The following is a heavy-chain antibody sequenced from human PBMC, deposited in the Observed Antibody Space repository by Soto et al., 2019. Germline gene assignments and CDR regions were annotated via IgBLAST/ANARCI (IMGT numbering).Heavy chain of an antibody. CDR2: INHSGST. J-gene: IGHJ4*02. V-gene: IGHV4-34*01. CDR1: GGSFSGYY. CDR3: ARVGRYCSGGSCYPFFDY. D-gene: IGHD2-15*01. Sequence: QVQLQQWGAGLLKPSETLSLTCAVYGGSFSGYYWSWIRQPPGKGLEWIGEINHSGSTNYNPSLKSRVTISVDTSKNQLSLKLSSVTAADTAVYYCARVGRYCSGGSCYPFFDYWGQGTLVTVSS.